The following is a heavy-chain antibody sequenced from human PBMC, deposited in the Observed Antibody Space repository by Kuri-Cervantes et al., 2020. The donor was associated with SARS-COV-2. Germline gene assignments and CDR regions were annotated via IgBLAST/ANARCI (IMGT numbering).Heavy chain of an antibody. Sequence: SVKVSCKASGGTFSSYAISWVRQAPGQGLEWMGGIIPIFGIANYAQKFQGRVTITADKSTSTAYMELRSLRSDDTAVYYCARVPKFHTWDSWYNPDYGMDVWGQGTTVTVSS. J-gene: IGHJ6*02. CDR1: GGTFSSYA. D-gene: IGHD6-13*01. V-gene: IGHV1-69*10. CDR3: ARVPKFHTWDSWYNPDYGMDV. CDR2: IIPIFGIA.